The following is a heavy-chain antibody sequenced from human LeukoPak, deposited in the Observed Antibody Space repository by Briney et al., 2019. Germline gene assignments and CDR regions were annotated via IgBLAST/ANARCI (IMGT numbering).Heavy chain of an antibody. CDR2: INAGNGNT. CDR1: GYTFTSYA. J-gene: IGHJ4*02. D-gene: IGHD6-13*01. Sequence: ASVKVSCKASGYTFTSYAMHWVRQAPGQRLEWMGWINAGNGNTKYSQKFQGRVTITRDTSASTAYMELSSLRSEDTAVYYCARKSTGYSSSWGPVFDYWGQGTLVTVSS. V-gene: IGHV1-3*01. CDR3: ARKSTGYSSSWGPVFDY.